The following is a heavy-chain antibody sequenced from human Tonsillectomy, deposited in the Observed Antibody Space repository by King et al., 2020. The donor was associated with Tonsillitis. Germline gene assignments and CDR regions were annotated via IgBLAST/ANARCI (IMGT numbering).Heavy chain of an antibody. CDR3: ARRAMLRGVFDY. CDR2: IYYGGTA. V-gene: IGHV4-59*08. Sequence: QLQESGPGLVKPSETLSLTCTVTGDSIGNYHWSWIRQTPGKGLEWIGHIYYGGTANYNPSLQSRVTLSLHTSKPQFSLRLNSVTAADTAVYYCARRAMLRGVFDYWGQGALVIVS. J-gene: IGHJ4*02. CDR1: GDSIGNYH. D-gene: IGHD3-10*01.